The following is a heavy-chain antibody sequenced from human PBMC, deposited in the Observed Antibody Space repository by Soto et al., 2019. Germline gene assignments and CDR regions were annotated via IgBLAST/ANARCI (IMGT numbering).Heavy chain of an antibody. D-gene: IGHD6-13*01. V-gene: IGHV3-30-3*01. J-gene: IGHJ3*02. CDR3: ATCIAAAGTALLDAFDI. CDR1: GFTFSSYA. CDR2: ISYDGSNK. Sequence: QVQLVESGGGVVQPGRSLRLSCAASGFTFSSYAMHWVRQAPGKGLEWVAVISYDGSNKYYADSVKGRFTISRDNSKNKLYLQMNSLRAEDTAVYYCATCIAAAGTALLDAFDIWGQGTMVTVSS.